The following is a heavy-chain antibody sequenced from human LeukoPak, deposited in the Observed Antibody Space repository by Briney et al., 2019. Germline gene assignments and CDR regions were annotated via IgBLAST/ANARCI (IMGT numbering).Heavy chain of an antibody. CDR2: INPSSGDT. D-gene: IGHD5-18*01. V-gene: IGHV1-46*01. Sequence: ASVKVSCKXSGYTFTGYYIHWVRQAPGQGLEWMGIINPSSGDTIYTQKFQDRVTMTRDTSTSTVYMELSSLRSEDTAVFYCATVGYSQFFDYWGQGTLVTVSS. J-gene: IGHJ4*02. CDR1: GYTFTGYY. CDR3: ATVGYSQFFDY.